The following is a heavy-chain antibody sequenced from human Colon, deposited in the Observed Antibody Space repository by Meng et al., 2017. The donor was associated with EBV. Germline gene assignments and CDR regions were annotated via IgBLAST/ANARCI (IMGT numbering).Heavy chain of an antibody. CDR1: GDSITNQNW. CDR2: IPHRGSS. J-gene: IGHJ1*01. CDR3: LRGSGGSV. D-gene: IGHD3-10*01. Sequence: QVQVRESGPALVKPSGPLSLTSAVSGDSITNQNWWAWVRQPPGKGLEWIGEIPHRGSSAYNPSLKSRVSMSIDKSKNQFSLKLTSVTAADTAVYHCLRGSGGSVWGQGTLVTVSS. V-gene: IGHV4-4*02.